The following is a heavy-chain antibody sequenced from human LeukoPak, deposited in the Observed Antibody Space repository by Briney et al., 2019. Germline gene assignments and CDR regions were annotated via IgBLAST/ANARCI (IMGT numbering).Heavy chain of an antibody. Sequence: SETLSLTCAVYGGSFSGYYWSWIRQPPGKGLERIGEINLSGSTKYNPSLKSRVTISGDTSKNQFSLRLSSVTAADTAVYYCARYCSSTSCYWFDPWGQGTLVTVSS. D-gene: IGHD2-2*01. V-gene: IGHV4-34*01. J-gene: IGHJ5*02. CDR3: ARYCSSTSCYWFDP. CDR2: INLSGST. CDR1: GGSFSGYY.